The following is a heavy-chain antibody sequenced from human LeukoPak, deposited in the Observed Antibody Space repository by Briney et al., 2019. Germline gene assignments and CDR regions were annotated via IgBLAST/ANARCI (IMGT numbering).Heavy chain of an antibody. CDR3: ASGSYGFDAFDI. CDR2: INPNSGGT. D-gene: IGHD3-16*02. V-gene: IGHV1-2*06. CDR1: GYTFTGYY. J-gene: IGHJ3*02. Sequence: ASVKVSYKASGYTFTGYYMHWVRQAPGQGFEWMVRINPNSGGTNYAQKFQGRVTMTRDTSISTAYMELSRLRSDDTAVYYSASGSYGFDAFDIWGQGTMVTVSS.